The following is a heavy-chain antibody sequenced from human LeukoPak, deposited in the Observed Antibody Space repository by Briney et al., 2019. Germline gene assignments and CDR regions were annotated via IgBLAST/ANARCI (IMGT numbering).Heavy chain of an antibody. CDR3: AKSFGPVIAAAGTGAD. V-gene: IGHV3-30*02. J-gene: IGHJ4*02. D-gene: IGHD6-13*01. CDR2: IRYDGSNK. Sequence: GGSLRLSCAASGFTFSSYGMHWVRQAPGKGLEWVAFIRYDGSNKYYADSVKGRFTISRDNSKNTLFLQMNSLRADDTAVYYCAKSFGPVIAAAGTGADWGQGTLVTVSS. CDR1: GFTFSSYG.